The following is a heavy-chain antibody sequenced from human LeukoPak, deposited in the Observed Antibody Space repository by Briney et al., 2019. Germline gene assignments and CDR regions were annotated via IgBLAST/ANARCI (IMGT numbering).Heavy chain of an antibody. CDR3: ARGITGTTFRFDP. V-gene: IGHV4-34*01. J-gene: IGHJ5*02. CDR2: INHSGST. Sequence: SETLSLTCAVYGGSFSGYYWSWIRQPPGKGLEWIGEINHSGSTNYNPSLKSRVTISVDTSKNQFSLKLSSATAADTAVYYCARGITGTTFRFDPWGQGTLVTVSS. D-gene: IGHD1-20*01. CDR1: GGSFSGYY.